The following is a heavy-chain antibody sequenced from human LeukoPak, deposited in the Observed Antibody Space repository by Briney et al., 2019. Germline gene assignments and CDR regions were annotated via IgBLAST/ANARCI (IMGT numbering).Heavy chain of an antibody. J-gene: IGHJ4*02. D-gene: IGHD3-22*01. V-gene: IGHV4-34*01. Sequence: SETLSLTCAVYGGSFSGYYWSWLRQPPGKGLEWIGEINHSGSTNYNPSLKSRVTISVDTSKNQFSLKLSSVTAADTAVYSCARRLIHYYDSSGYYYWGQGTLVTVSS. CDR2: INHSGST. CDR3: ARRLIHYYDSSGYYY. CDR1: GGSFSGYY.